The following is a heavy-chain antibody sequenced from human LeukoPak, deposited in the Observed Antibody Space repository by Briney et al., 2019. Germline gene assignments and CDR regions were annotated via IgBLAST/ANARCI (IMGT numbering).Heavy chain of an antibody. Sequence: PSQTLSLTCTVSGGSISSGVYYWSWIRQHPGKGLEGNGYIYHSGSTYYNPSLKSRVTISLDTSKNQFSLKLSSVTAADTAVYYCARDLPTYCGGDCYSGGFDYWGQGTLVTVSS. V-gene: IGHV4-31*03. D-gene: IGHD2-21*02. J-gene: IGHJ4*02. CDR2: IYHSGST. CDR1: GGSISSGVYY. CDR3: ARDLPTYCGGDCYSGGFDY.